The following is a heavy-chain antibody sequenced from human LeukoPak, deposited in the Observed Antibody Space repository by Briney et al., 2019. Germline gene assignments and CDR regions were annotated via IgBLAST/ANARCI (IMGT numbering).Heavy chain of an antibody. Sequence: KPSETLSLTCAVYVGSFSGYYWSWIRQPPGKGLEWIGEINHSGSTNYNPSLKSRVTISVDTSKNQFSLKLSSVTAADTAVYYCARRDIVAVPAARAVFDYWGQGTLVTVSS. CDR2: INHSGST. CDR1: VGSFSGYY. V-gene: IGHV4-34*01. J-gene: IGHJ4*02. D-gene: IGHD2-2*01. CDR3: ARRDIVAVPAARAVFDY.